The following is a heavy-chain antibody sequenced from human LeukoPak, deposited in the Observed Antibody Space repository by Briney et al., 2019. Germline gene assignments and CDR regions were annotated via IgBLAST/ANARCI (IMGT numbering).Heavy chain of an antibody. J-gene: IGHJ3*02. Sequence: GASVKVSCKASGGTFSSYAISWVRQAPGQGLEWMGGIIPIFGTANYAQKFQGRVTITADESTSTAYMELSSLRSEDTAVYYCARAGVVPAAHGDAFDIWGQGTMVTVSS. D-gene: IGHD2-2*01. CDR1: GGTFSSYA. CDR3: ARAGVVPAAHGDAFDI. V-gene: IGHV1-69*01. CDR2: IIPIFGTA.